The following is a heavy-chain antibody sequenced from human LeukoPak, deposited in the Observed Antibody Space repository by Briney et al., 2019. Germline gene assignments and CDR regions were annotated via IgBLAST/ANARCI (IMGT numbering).Heavy chain of an antibody. Sequence: GGSLRLSCAASGLTFDDYAMHWVRQAPGKGLEWVSGISWNSGSIGYADSVKGRFTISRDNAKNSLYLQMNSLRAEDTALYYCAKGQVTGYYIGFDYWGQGTLVTVSS. V-gene: IGHV3-9*01. CDR3: AKGQVTGYYIGFDY. CDR1: GLTFDDYA. CDR2: ISWNSGSI. J-gene: IGHJ4*02. D-gene: IGHD3-9*01.